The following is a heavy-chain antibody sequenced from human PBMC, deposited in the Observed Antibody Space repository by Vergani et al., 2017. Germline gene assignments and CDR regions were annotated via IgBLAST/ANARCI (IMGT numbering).Heavy chain of an antibody. J-gene: IGHJ6*02. Sequence: QVQLVQSGAEVKKPGASVKVSCKASGYTFTSYYMHWVRQAPGQGPEWMGIINPSGGSTSYAQKFQGRVTMTRDTSTSTVYMELSSLRSEDTAVYYCARGRSEQQLRYYGMDVWGQGTTVTVSS. V-gene: IGHV1-46*03. CDR3: ARGRSEQQLRYYGMDV. D-gene: IGHD6-13*01. CDR2: INPSGGST. CDR1: GYTFTSYY.